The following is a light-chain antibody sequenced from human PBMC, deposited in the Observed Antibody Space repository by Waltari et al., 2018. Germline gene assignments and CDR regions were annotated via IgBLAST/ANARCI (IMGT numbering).Light chain of an antibody. J-gene: IGLJ2*01. Sequence: SYELTQPLSVSVALGQTARITCGGNNIGRKNVHWYQQKPGQAPVFVIYRDLNRPSGIPERFSGSNSGNTATLTIRRAQAGDEADYYCLVWDSGLVFGGGTKLTVL. CDR2: RDL. V-gene: IGLV3-9*01. CDR3: LVWDSGLV. CDR1: NIGRKN.